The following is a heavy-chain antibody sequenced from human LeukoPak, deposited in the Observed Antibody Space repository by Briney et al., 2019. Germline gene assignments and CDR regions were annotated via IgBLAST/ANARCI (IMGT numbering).Heavy chain of an antibody. V-gene: IGHV4-59*11. Sequence: SETLSLTCNVSGGSISSHYWGWIRQPPGKGLEWIGYIYYRGSANYNPSLKSRLTISVDTSKNQLSLKLTSVTAADTAMYYCARAGDYYSSGSYLGYWGQGTLVTVSS. J-gene: IGHJ4*02. CDR1: GGSISSHY. CDR3: ARAGDYYSSGSYLGY. CDR2: IYYRGSA. D-gene: IGHD3-10*01.